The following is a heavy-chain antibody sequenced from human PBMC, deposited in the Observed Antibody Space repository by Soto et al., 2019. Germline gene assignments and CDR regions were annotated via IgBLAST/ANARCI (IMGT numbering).Heavy chain of an antibody. V-gene: IGHV3-48*02. CDR2: LSRGSSGI. D-gene: IGHD3-16*01. Sequence: GGSLRLSCAASGFTFSNYAMNWVRQAPGKGLEWVSYLSRGSSGIYYADSVKGRFSISRDNAKNSLYLQMNSLRDEDTAVYYCARSGGIAPTFPWYFDLWGRGTLVTVSS. CDR1: GFTFSNYA. CDR3: ARSGGIAPTFPWYFDL. J-gene: IGHJ2*01.